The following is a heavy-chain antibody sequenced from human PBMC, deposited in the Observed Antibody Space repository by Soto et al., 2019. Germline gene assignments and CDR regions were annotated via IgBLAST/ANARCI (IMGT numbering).Heavy chain of an antibody. V-gene: IGHV4-38-2*01. CDR1: GYSLTSGYH. J-gene: IGHJ4*02. Sequence: PWETLSFTCGVSGYSLTSGYHWGWIRQPPGKGLEWIGTIYHSGTTYYNPSLMSRVTMSVDTSKNQFSLKVTSATAADTAAYFCVRVYGRSSCFFDSWGQGTLVTVSS. CDR3: VRVYGRSSCFFDS. CDR2: IYHSGTT. D-gene: IGHD6-6*01.